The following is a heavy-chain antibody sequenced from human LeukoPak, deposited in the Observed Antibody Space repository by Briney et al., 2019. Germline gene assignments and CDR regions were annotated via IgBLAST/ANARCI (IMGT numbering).Heavy chain of an antibody. CDR1: GFTFSRCG. CDR2: IWYDGSKK. CDR3: ARVSEDYSSGWYEEYFQY. J-gene: IGHJ1*01. V-gene: IGHV3-33*01. D-gene: IGHD6-19*01. Sequence: PGRSLRLSCAASGFTFSRCGMHWARQAPGKGLEWVAVIWYDGSKKNYADSVKGRFTISRDNSENTLNLQMTSLRAEDTAVYYCARVSEDYSSGWYEEYFQYWGQGTLVTVSS.